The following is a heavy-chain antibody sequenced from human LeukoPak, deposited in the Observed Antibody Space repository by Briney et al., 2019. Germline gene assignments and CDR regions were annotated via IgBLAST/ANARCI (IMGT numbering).Heavy chain of an antibody. D-gene: IGHD3-3*01. J-gene: IGHJ5*02. Sequence: GGSLRLSCAASGLTVSSNSMSWVRQAPGKGLEWVSFIYSGGSTYYADSVKGRFTISRDNSKNTLYLQMNSLRADDTAVYYCARDYTYDFWSGYFNWFDPWGQGTLVTVSS. CDR1: GLTVSSNS. CDR3: ARDYTYDFWSGYFNWFDP. CDR2: IYSGGST. V-gene: IGHV3-53*01.